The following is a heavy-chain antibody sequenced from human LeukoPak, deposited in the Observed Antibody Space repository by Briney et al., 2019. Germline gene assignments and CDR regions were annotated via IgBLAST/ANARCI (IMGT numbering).Heavy chain of an antibody. CDR3: ARDRAAAAGTLNYFDY. J-gene: IGHJ4*02. Sequence: SETLSLTCAVSGGSISSYYWSWIRQPPGKGLEWIGYIYYSGSTNYNPSLKSRVTISVDTSKNQFSLKLSSVTAADTAVYYCARDRAAAAGTLNYFDYWGQGTLVTVSS. CDR1: GGSISSYY. V-gene: IGHV4-59*01. CDR2: IYYSGST. D-gene: IGHD6-13*01.